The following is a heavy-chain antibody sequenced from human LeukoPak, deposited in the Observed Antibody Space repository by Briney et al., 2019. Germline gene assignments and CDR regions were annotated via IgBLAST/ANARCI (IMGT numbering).Heavy chain of an antibody. D-gene: IGHD7-27*01. CDR1: GFTFSSYA. V-gene: IGHV3-30*18. CDR2: ISYDGSNK. CDR3: AKVGDTWDFDY. J-gene: IGHJ4*02. Sequence: PGGSLRLSCAVSGFTFSSYAMHWVRQAPGKGLEWVALISYDGSNKYYADSVKGRFTISRDNSKNTLYLQMNGLRGEDTAMYYCAKVGDTWDFDYWGQGTLVTVSS.